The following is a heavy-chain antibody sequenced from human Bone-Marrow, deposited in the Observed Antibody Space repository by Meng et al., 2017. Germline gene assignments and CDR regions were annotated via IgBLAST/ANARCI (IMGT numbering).Heavy chain of an antibody. J-gene: IGHJ4*02. CDR1: GGSFSDYY. D-gene: IGHD4-11*01. Sequence: SQTLSLTCVVSGGSFSDYYWSWIRQPPGKGLEWIGEINHSGRTNYNPSLDTRATISVDTSQNNLSLKLSSVTAADSAVYYCARGPTTMAHDFDYWGQGTLVTVSS. CDR2: INHSGRT. CDR3: ARGPTTMAHDFDY. V-gene: IGHV4-34*01.